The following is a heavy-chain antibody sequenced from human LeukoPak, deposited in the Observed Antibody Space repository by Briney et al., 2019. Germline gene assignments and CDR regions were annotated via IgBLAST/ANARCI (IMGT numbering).Heavy chain of an antibody. V-gene: IGHV3-7*01. D-gene: IGHD3-22*01. CDR1: GFTFSRYW. Sequence: PGGSLRLSCAASGFTFSRYWMSWVRQAPGKGLEWVANIRQDGSEKHYLDSVKGRITISRDNAKNSLYLQMNSLRAEDTAVYYCARVESGDSSGYAFDIWGQGTMVTVSS. CDR3: ARVESGDSSGYAFDI. CDR2: IRQDGSEK. J-gene: IGHJ3*02.